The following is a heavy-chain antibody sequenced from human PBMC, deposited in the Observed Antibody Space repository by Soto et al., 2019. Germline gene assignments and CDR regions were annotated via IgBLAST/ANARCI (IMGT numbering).Heavy chain of an antibody. V-gene: IGHV3-48*03. Sequence: GSLRLSCAASGFTFSSYEMNWVRQAPGKGLEWVSYISSSGSTIYYADSVKGRFTISRDNAKNSLYLQMNSLRAEDTAVYYCARDFEGQYYFDYWGQGTLVTVSS. CDR2: ISSSGSTI. CDR3: ARDFEGQYYFDY. J-gene: IGHJ4*02. CDR1: GFTFSSYE.